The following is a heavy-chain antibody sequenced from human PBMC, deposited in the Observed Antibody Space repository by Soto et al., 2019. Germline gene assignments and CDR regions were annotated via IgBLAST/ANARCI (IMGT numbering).Heavy chain of an antibody. Sequence: PSETLSLTCSISGGSISTYYWTWIRQPPGKGLEWIAYIYYSETTDSNPSLKSRLTISVDTSKNQFSLNLRSVTAADTAVYYCARGEDTALTYWGQGILVTGSS. CDR1: GGSISTYY. CDR2: IYYSETT. D-gene: IGHD2-21*02. CDR3: ARGEDTALTY. J-gene: IGHJ4*02. V-gene: IGHV4-59*01.